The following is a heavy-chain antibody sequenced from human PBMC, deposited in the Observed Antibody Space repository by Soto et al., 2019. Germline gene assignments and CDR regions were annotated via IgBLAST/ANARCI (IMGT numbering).Heavy chain of an antibody. CDR3: ARAPLEGEVATLYYFDY. CDR1: GGTFSSYA. D-gene: IGHD5-12*01. CDR2: IIPIFGTA. V-gene: IGHV1-69*13. J-gene: IGHJ4*02. Sequence: SVKVSCKASGGTFSSYAISWVRQAPGQGLEWMGGIIPIFGTANCAQKFQGRVTITADESTSTAYMELSSLRSEDTAVYYCARAPLEGEVATLYYFDYWGQGTLVTVSS.